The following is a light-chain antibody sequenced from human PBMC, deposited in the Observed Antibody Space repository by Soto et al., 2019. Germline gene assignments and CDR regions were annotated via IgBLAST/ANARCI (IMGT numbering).Light chain of an antibody. J-gene: IGLJ3*02. CDR1: SSNIGAGYD. CDR2: GNS. Sequence: QAVVTQPPSVSGAPGQRVTISCTGSSSNIGAGYDVHWYQQLPGTAPKLLIYGNSNRPSGVPDRFSGSKSGTSASLAITGLQAEDEADYYCQSYDRGLSALFGGGIKVTV. CDR3: QSYDRGLSAL. V-gene: IGLV1-40*01.